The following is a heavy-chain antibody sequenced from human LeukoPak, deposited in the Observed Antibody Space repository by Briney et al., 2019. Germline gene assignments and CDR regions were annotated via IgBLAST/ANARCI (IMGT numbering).Heavy chain of an antibody. V-gene: IGHV1-18*01. CDR3: ARDEMVRGSYYGMDV. Sequence: GASVKVSCKSSGYTFTSYDISWVRQAPGQGLEWMGCISAYNGNTNYAQKLQGRVTMTTDTSTSTAYMELRSLRSDDTAVYYCARDEMVRGSYYGMDVWGQGTTVTVSS. J-gene: IGHJ6*02. D-gene: IGHD3-10*01. CDR1: GYTFTSYD. CDR2: ISAYNGNT.